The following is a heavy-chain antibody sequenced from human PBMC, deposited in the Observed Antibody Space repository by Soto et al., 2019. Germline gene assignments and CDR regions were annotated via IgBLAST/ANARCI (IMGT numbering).Heavy chain of an antibody. CDR2: INAGNGNT. J-gene: IGHJ4*02. V-gene: IGHV1-3*01. CDR3: ARNVLRFLEWLPTDY. D-gene: IGHD3-3*01. Sequence: ASVKVSCEASGYTFTSYAIHWVRQAPGQRLEWMGWINAGNGNTKYSQKFQGRVTITRDTSASTAYMELSSLRSEDTAVYYCARNVLRFLEWLPTDYWGQGTLVTVSS. CDR1: GYTFTSYA.